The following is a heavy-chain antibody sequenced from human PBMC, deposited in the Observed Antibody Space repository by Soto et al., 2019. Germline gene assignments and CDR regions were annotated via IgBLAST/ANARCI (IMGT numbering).Heavy chain of an antibody. D-gene: IGHD2-15*01. J-gene: IGHJ6*02. CDR3: ARDPLCSGGSCYSEYYYYGMDV. CDR2: ISSSSSYI. CDR1: GFTFSSYS. Sequence: GGSLRLSCAASGFTFSSYSMNWVRQAPGKGLEWVSSISSSSSYIYYADSVKGRFTISRDNAKNSLYLQMNSLRAEDTAVYYCARDPLCSGGSCYSEYYYYGMDVWGQGTTVTVSS. V-gene: IGHV3-21*01.